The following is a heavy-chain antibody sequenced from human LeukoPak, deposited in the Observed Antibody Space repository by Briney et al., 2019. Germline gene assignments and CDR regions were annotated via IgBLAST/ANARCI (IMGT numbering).Heavy chain of an antibody. Sequence: ASVKVSCKASGYTFTSYGISWVRQAPGQGLEWMGWISAYNGNTNYAQKLQGRVTMTTDTSTSTAYMELRSLRSDDTAVYYCARDKSGSYYADAFDLWGQGTMVTVSS. D-gene: IGHD1-26*01. CDR3: ARDKSGSYYADAFDL. CDR1: GYTFTSYG. J-gene: IGHJ3*01. V-gene: IGHV1-18*01. CDR2: ISAYNGNT.